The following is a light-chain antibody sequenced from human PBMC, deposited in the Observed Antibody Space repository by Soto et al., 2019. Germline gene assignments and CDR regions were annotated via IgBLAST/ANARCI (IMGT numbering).Light chain of an antibody. CDR1: ETISSW. CDR3: QHYNSYSEA. Sequence: DIQMTQSASTLSGSVGDRVTITFRASETISSWLAWYQQKPGKAPKLLIYKASTLKSGVPSRFSGSGSGTEFTLTISSLQPDDFATYYSQHYNSYSEAFGQGTKVDI. V-gene: IGKV1-5*03. CDR2: KAS. J-gene: IGKJ1*01.